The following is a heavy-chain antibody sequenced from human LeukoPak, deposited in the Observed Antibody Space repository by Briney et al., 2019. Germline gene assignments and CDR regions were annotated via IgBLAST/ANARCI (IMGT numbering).Heavy chain of an antibody. J-gene: IGHJ3*02. CDR3: AREASHMARAFDI. CDR2: IYTSGST. D-gene: IGHD3-10*01. Sequence: SETLSLTCSVSGGSISSGSYFWSWIRQPAGKGLEWIGRIYTSGSTNYNPSLKSRVTISVDTTKNQFSLKLSSVTAADTAVYYCAREASHMARAFDIWGQGTMVTVSS. CDR1: GGSISSGSYF. V-gene: IGHV4-61*02.